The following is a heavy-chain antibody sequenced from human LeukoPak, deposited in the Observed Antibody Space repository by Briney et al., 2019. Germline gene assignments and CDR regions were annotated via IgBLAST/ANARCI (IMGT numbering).Heavy chain of an antibody. Sequence: WASVKVSCKASGYTFTGYYMHWVRQAPGQGLEWMGWINPNSGGTNYAQKFQGRVTMTRDTIIRTAYMELSRLKSVDTAVYYVATGFGPAAMNNWFDPWGQETLVPSPQ. J-gene: IGHJ5*02. CDR1: GYTFTGYY. V-gene: IGHV1-2*02. CDR3: ATGFGPAAMNNWFDP. D-gene: IGHD2-2*01. CDR2: INPNSGGT.